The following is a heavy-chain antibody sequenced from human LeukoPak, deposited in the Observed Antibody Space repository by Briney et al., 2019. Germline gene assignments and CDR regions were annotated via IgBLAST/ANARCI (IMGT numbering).Heavy chain of an antibody. V-gene: IGHV4-4*07. CDR2: IYHSGST. Sequence: SETLSLTCTVSGGSISSYYWSWIRQPAGKGLEWTGEIYHSGSTNYNPSLKSRVTMSVDTSKNQFSLKLSSVTAADTAVYYCARDLRYCSGGSCYNWFDPWGQGTLVTVSS. CDR3: ARDLRYCSGGSCYNWFDP. CDR1: GGSISSYY. J-gene: IGHJ5*02. D-gene: IGHD2-15*01.